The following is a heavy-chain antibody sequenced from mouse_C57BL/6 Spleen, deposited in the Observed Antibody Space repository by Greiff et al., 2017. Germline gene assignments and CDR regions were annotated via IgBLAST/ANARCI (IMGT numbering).Heavy chain of an antibody. CDR1: GYTFTSYW. V-gene: IGHV1-50*01. J-gene: IGHJ2*01. Sequence: QVQLQQPGAELVKPGASVKLSCKASGYTFTSYWMQWVKQRPGQGLEWIGEIDPSDSYTNYNQKFQGKATLTVDTSSRTASMQRRSLTSEDSAVYYCAFYDYDVDYWGQGTTLTVSS. D-gene: IGHD2-4*01. CDR3: AFYDYDVDY. CDR2: IDPSDSYT.